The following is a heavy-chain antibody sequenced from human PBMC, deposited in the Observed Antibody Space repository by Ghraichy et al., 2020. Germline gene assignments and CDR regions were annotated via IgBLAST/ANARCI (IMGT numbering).Heavy chain of an antibody. J-gene: IGHJ4*02. V-gene: IGHV3-53*01. D-gene: IGHD6-19*01. CDR3: ARDPTIAVAGDY. CDR2: IYSGGST. CDR1: GFTVSSNY. Sequence: GGSLRLSCAASGFTVSSNYMSWVRQAPGKGLEWVSVIYSGGSTYYADSVKGRFTISRDNSKNTLYLQMNSLRAEDTAVYYCARDPTIAVAGDYWGQGTLVTVSS.